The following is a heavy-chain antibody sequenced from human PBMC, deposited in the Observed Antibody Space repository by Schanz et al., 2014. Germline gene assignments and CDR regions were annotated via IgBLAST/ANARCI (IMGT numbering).Heavy chain of an antibody. CDR3: ARVHHYDPSGWGYFDY. D-gene: IGHD3-22*01. CDR1: GFTFSDHY. J-gene: IGHJ4*02. V-gene: IGHV3-66*01. CDR2: IYSGIGA. Sequence: EVQLLESGGGLVQPGGSLRLSCAASGFTFSDHYMDWVRQAPGKGLEWVSVIYSGIGAYYADSVKDRFTVSRDNSKNTVYLQMNRLRAEDTAVYYCARVHHYDPSGWGYFDYWGQGALVTVSS.